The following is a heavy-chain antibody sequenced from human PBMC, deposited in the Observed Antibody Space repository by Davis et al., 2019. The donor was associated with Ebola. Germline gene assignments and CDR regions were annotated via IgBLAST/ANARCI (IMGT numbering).Heavy chain of an antibody. CDR3: AASGYFYEVWFDP. V-gene: IGHV3-43*02. J-gene: IGHJ5*02. D-gene: IGHD3-22*01. Sequence: GGSLRLSCAASGFTFSSYAMHWVRQLPGKGLEWVSLISGDGGTTYYADSVKGRFTISRDNDKNFLYLQMNSLTTEDSALYYCAASGYFYEVWFDPWGQGTLVTVSS. CDR2: ISGDGGTT. CDR1: GFTFSSYA.